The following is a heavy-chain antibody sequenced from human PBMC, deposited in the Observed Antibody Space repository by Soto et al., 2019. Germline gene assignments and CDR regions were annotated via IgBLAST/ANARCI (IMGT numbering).Heavy chain of an antibody. V-gene: IGHV3-33*01. D-gene: IGHD2-15*01. CDR3: ARDRYCSGGSCYDVTDYYYYYMDV. J-gene: IGHJ6*03. Sequence: PGGSLKLSCAASGFTFSSYGIHWVPQAPGKGLERVAVIWYEGRKKKYAESVKGRFTISRDNSKNTLYLQMNNLRAEDTAVYYCARDRYCSGGSCYDVTDYYYYYMDVWGKGTTVTVSS. CDR2: IWYEGRKK. CDR1: GFTFSSYG.